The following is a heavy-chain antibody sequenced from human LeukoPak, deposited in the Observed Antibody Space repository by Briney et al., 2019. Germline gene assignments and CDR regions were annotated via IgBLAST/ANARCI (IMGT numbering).Heavy chain of an antibody. V-gene: IGHV4-4*07. D-gene: IGHD3-3*01. Sequence: SETLSLTCTVSGGSISSYYWSWIRQPAGKGLEWIGRIYTSGSTNYNPSLKSRVTMSVDTSKNQFSLKLSSVTAADTAVYYCARDHYDFWSGYYIGVSWGQGTLVTVSS. CDR2: IYTSGST. J-gene: IGHJ5*02. CDR1: GGSISSYY. CDR3: ARDHYDFWSGYYIGVS.